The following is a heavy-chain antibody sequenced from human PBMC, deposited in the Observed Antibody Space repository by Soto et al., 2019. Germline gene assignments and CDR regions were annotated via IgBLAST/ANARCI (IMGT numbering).Heavy chain of an antibody. D-gene: IGHD2-15*01. CDR3: AKSASEGSGSLGYTDV. CDR1: GFTFSNYG. Sequence: EVQLLESGGGMEQPGGSLRLSCAASGFTFSNYGMTWVRQAPGKGLEWVSGISGSGGSTYYADPVKGRFTISRDNSKGKVYLQMNSLRAEDTAVYYCAKSASEGSGSLGYTDVWGKGTTVTVSS. V-gene: IGHV3-23*01. J-gene: IGHJ6*03. CDR2: ISGSGGST.